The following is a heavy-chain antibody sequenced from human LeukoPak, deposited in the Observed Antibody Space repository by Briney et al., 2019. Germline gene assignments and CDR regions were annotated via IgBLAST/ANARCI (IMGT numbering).Heavy chain of an antibody. CDR3: ARLYGDRYGRGLDY. CDR1: GGSISSSSYY. Sequence: SETVSLTCTVSGGSISSSSYYWGWIRQPPGKGLEWIGSIYYSGSTYYNPSLKSRVTISVDTSKNQFSLKLSSVTAADTAVYYCARLYGDRYGRGLDYWGQGTLVTVSS. V-gene: IGHV4-39*01. CDR2: IYYSGST. J-gene: IGHJ4*02. D-gene: IGHD4-17*01.